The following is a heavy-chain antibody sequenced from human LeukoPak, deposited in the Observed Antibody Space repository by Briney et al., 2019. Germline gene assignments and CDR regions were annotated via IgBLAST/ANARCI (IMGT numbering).Heavy chain of an antibody. V-gene: IGHV3-30-3*01. D-gene: IGHD2-15*01. J-gene: IGHJ4*02. Sequence: TGRSLRLSCAASGFTFSSYAMHWVRQAPGKGLEWVAVISYDGSNKYYADSVKGRFTISRDNSKNTLYLQMNSLRAEDTAVYYCARTSVVVVVAATHFDYWGQGTLVTVSS. CDR3: ARTSVVVVVAATHFDY. CDR1: GFTFSSYA. CDR2: ISYDGSNK.